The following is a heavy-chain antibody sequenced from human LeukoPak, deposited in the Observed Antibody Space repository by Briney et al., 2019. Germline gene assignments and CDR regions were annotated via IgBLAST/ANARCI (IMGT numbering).Heavy chain of an antibody. CDR3: ARAEAAMVSFDY. CDR2: IWYDGSNK. Sequence: QPGGSLRLSCAASGFTFSSYGMHWVRQAPGKGLGWVAVIWYDGSNKYYADSVKGRFTISRDNSNNTLYLQMVGQRAEDTAVYYCARAEAAMVSFDYWGQGTLVTVST. CDR1: GFTFSSYG. V-gene: IGHV3-33*01. J-gene: IGHJ4*02. D-gene: IGHD5-18*01.